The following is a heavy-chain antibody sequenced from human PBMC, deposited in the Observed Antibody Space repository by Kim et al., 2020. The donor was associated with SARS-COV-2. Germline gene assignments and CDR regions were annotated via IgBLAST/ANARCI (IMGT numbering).Heavy chain of an antibody. D-gene: IGHD6-13*01. Sequence: YADSVTGRLTISRDNSKNTLYLQMNSLSAEDTAVYYCAKVAYRSTSYGIDYWGQGTLVTVSS. CDR3: AKVAYRSTSYGIDY. V-gene: IGHV3-23*01. J-gene: IGHJ4*02.